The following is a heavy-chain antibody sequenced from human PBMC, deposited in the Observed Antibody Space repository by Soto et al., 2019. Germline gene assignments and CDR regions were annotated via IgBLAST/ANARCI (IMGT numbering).Heavy chain of an antibody. CDR1: GDSINSGAYY. D-gene: IGHD3-3*01. CDR2: IYTDGGT. J-gene: IGHJ4*01. V-gene: IGHV4-31*03. Sequence: SETLSLTCTVSGDSINSGAYYWTWIRQLPGKGLEWIGRIYTDGGTDYSPSLKNRVTMSMDTSKNHFSLRLTSVTAADTATYFCARGLTEWSNDYWGHGTLVTVSS. CDR3: ARGLTEWSNDY.